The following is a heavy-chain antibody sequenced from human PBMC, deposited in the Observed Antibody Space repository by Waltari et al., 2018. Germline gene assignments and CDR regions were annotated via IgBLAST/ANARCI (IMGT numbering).Heavy chain of an antibody. J-gene: IGHJ4*02. CDR3: ARGLHDYVWGSYHPGTFDY. V-gene: IGHV1-69*02. D-gene: IGHD3-16*01. CDR2: IIPILGIA. CDR1: GGTFSSYT. Sequence: QVQLVQSGAEVKKPGSSVKVSCKASGGTFSSYTISWVRQAPGTGLEWMGRIIPILGIANYAQKFQGRVTITADKSTSTAYMELSSLRSEDTAVYYCARGLHDYVWGSYHPGTFDYWGQGTLVTVSS.